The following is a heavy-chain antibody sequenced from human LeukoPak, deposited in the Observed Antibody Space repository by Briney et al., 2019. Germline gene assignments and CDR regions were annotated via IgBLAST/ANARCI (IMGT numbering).Heavy chain of an antibody. CDR2: ISSSSSTI. J-gene: IGHJ4*02. D-gene: IGHD3-3*01. CDR1: GFNFSTYN. V-gene: IGHV3-48*01. Sequence: GGSLRLSCAAAGFNFSTYNMNWVRQAPGKGLEWVSYISSSSSTIYYADSVKGRFTISRDNAKNSLYLQMNSLRAEDTAVYYCARDLKPRSPITIFGVVIEYFDYWGQGTLVTVSS. CDR3: ARDLKPRSPITIFGVVIEYFDY.